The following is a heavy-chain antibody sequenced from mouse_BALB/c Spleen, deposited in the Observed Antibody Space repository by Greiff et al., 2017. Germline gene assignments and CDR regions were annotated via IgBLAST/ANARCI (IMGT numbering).Heavy chain of an antibody. CDR3: AREGSSSWFAY. J-gene: IGHJ3*01. Sequence: DVKVEESGGGLVKPGGSLKLSCAASGFTFSSYAMSWVRQTPEKRLEWVASISSGGSTYYPDSVKGRFTISRDNARNILYLQMSSLRSEDTAMYYCAREGSSSWFAYWGQGTLVTVSA. CDR2: ISSGGST. V-gene: IGHV5-6-5*01. D-gene: IGHD1-1*01. CDR1: GFTFSSYA.